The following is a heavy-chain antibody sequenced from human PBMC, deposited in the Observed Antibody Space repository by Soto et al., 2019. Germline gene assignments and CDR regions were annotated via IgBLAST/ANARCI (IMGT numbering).Heavy chain of an antibody. J-gene: IGHJ5*02. CDR2: IYHSGST. V-gene: IGHV4-38-2*01. CDR1: GYSISSGYY. CDR3: ARGVIVVVGVVPHWFDP. Sequence: SETLSLTCAVSGYSISSGYYWGWIRQPPGRGLEWIGSIYHSGSTYYNPSLKSRVTISVDTSKNQFSLKLSSVTAADTAVYYCARGVIVVVGVVPHWFDPWGQGILVTVSS. D-gene: IGHD2-15*01.